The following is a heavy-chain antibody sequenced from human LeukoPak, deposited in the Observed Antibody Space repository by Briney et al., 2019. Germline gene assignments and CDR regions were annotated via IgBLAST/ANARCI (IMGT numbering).Heavy chain of an antibody. CDR3: ARDLYDYIWGSYLYYYYMGV. CDR2: INPDASEK. V-gene: IGHV3-7*01. Sequence: GGSLRLSCAASGFSFNDCYMTWVRQAPGKGLEWVANINPDASEKQYVDSVKGRFTISRDNAKNSLYLQMNSLRAEDTAVYYCARDLYDYIWGSYLYYYYMGVWGKGTTVTVSS. CDR1: GFSFNDCY. J-gene: IGHJ6*03. D-gene: IGHD3-16*02.